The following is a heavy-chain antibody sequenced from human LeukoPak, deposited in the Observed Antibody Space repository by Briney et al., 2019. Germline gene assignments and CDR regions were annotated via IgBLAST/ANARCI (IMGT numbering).Heavy chain of an antibody. CDR3: ARKDGGRDGMDV. CDR2: LNPNTLVT. V-gene: IGHV1-2*02. CDR1: GYTFTEYY. D-gene: IGHD4-23*01. Sequence: ASVKVSCKASGYTFTEYYMHWVRQAPGQGLEWMGWLNPNTLVTKYAQHFQGRVSMTWDTSISTGYMDLHSLTSDDTAVYYCARKDGGRDGMDVWGQGTTVTVSS. J-gene: IGHJ6*02.